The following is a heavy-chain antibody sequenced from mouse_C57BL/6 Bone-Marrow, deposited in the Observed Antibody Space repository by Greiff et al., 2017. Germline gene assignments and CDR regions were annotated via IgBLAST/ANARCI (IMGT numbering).Heavy chain of an antibody. J-gene: IGHJ4*01. CDR2: IDPNSGGT. CDR1: GYTFTSYW. Sequence: QVQLQQPGAELVKPGASVKLSCKASGYTFTSYWMPWVKQRPGRGLEWIGRIDPNSGGTKYDEKFKSKATLTVDKPSSTAYMQLSSLTSEDSAVYYCARLRRRVYYYAMDYWGQGTSVTVSS. V-gene: IGHV1-72*01. D-gene: IGHD2-12*01. CDR3: ARLRRRVYYYAMDY.